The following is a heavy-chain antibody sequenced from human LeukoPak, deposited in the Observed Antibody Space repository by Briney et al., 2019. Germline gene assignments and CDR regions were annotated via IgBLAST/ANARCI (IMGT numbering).Heavy chain of an antibody. Sequence: SETLSLTCTVSGDSISSGDYYWSWIRQPAGRGLEWIGRISSSGSTNYNPSPKSRVTISVDTSKNQFSLKLSSVTAADTAVYYCARDRPHYYDSSGYPIWGQGTMVTVSS. CDR3: ARDRPHYYDSSGYPI. CDR1: GDSISSGDYY. D-gene: IGHD3-22*01. CDR2: ISSSGST. J-gene: IGHJ3*02. V-gene: IGHV4-61*02.